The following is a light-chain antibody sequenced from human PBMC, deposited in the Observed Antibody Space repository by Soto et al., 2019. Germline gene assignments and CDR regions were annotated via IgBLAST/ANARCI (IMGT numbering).Light chain of an antibody. V-gene: IGLV1-40*01. J-gene: IGLJ1*01. Sequence: QSVLTQPPSVSGAPGQRVTISCTGSSSNIGAGYDVHWYQQFPGTAPKLLIYGNSNRPSGVPDRFSGSKSGTSASLAITGLQAEDEADYYCQSYDISLSGVFGSGTKLTVL. CDR2: GNS. CDR1: SSNIGAGYD. CDR3: QSYDISLSGV.